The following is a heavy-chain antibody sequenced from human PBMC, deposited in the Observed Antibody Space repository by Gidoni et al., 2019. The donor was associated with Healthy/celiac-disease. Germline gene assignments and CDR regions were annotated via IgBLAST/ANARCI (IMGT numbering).Heavy chain of an antibody. Sequence: QLQLQESGPGPVKPSETLSLTCTVSGGSISSSSYYWGWIRQPPGKGLEWIGSIYYSGSTYYNPSLKSRVTISVDTSKNQFSLKLSSVTAADTAVYYCARHLDDEDAFDIWGQGTMVTVSS. CDR1: GGSISSSSYY. CDR3: ARHLDDEDAFDI. V-gene: IGHV4-39*01. J-gene: IGHJ3*02. CDR2: IYYSGST.